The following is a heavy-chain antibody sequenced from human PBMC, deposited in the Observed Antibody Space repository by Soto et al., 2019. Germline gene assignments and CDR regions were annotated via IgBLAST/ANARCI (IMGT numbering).Heavy chain of an antibody. D-gene: IGHD6-6*01. CDR3: ASSSPFHY. V-gene: IGHV4-39*01. J-gene: IGHJ4*02. Sequence: QLQLQESGPGLVKPSETLSLTCSVSSASLNSSTYYWSWIRQPPGRGPEWIGSIYYSGNTYYKPSLKSRVSISIDTSRNQFSLKLTSVTAADTGVYYCASSSPFHYWGPGILVTVSS. CDR2: IYYSGNT. CDR1: SASLNSSTYY.